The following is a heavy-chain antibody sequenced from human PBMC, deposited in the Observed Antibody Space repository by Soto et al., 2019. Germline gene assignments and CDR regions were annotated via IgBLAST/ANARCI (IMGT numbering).Heavy chain of an antibody. J-gene: IGHJ2*01. CDR1: GGSISSYY. CDR2: IYYSGST. V-gene: IGHV4-59*08. Sequence: QVQLQESGPGLVEPSETLALACTVSGGSISSYYWSWIRQPPGKGLEWIGYIYYSGSTNYNPSLKRRVTITAATSNDQSTLKLSSVTAAYTAVYYCARLTPPGSSSWYRAWDFDLWVRGTLVTVSS. D-gene: IGHD6-13*01. CDR3: ARLTPPGSSSWYRAWDFDL.